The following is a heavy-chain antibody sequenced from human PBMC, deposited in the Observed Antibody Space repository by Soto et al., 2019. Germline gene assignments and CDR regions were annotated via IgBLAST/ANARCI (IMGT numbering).Heavy chain of an antibody. Sequence: QVQLVQSGAEVKKPGAAVKVSCKASGYTFTSYDINWVRQATGHGLEWMGWMNPNRRNTGDAQQLQGRVTMTRNTSIITAYMELSSLRSEDAAVYYCARAIGLRLGELSAYYYYYYGMAVWGQGTTVTVSS. CDR3: ARAIGLRLGELSAYYYYYYGMAV. D-gene: IGHD3-16*02. CDR1: GYTFTSYD. V-gene: IGHV1-8*01. J-gene: IGHJ6*02. CDR2: MNPNRRNT.